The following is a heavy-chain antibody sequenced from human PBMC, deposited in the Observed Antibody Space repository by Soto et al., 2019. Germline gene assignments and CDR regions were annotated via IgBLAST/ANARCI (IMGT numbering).Heavy chain of an antibody. CDR1: GYTFTSYG. CDR2: ISAYNGNT. D-gene: IGHD6-19*01. J-gene: IGHJ4*02. Sequence: ASVKVSCKASGYTFTSYGISWVRQAPGQGLEWMGRISAYNGNTNYAQKLQGRVTMTTDTSTSTAYMELRSLRSDDTAVYYCAKSGALIAVAGYPYDYWGQGTLVTVSS. CDR3: AKSGALIAVAGYPYDY. V-gene: IGHV1-18*01.